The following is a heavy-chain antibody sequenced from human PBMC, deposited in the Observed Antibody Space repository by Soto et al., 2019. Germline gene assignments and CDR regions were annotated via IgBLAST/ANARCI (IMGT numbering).Heavy chain of an antibody. CDR1: GFTFSSYS. CDR2: ISSSSSTI. D-gene: IGHD4-17*01. CDR3: ARLFPGVLNDYGDYDLHYYYGMDV. V-gene: IGHV3-48*02. J-gene: IGHJ6*02. Sequence: GGSLRLSCAASGFTFSSYSMNWVRQAPGKGLEWVSYISSSSSTIYYADSVKGRFTISRDNAKNSLYLQMNSLRDEDTAVYYCARLFPGVLNDYGDYDLHYYYGMDVWGQGTTVTVSS.